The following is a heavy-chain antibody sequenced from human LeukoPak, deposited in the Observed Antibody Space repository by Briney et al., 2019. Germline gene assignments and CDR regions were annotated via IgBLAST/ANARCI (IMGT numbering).Heavy chain of an antibody. CDR1: GGSFSGYY. D-gene: IGHD6-13*01. J-gene: IGHJ2*01. CDR3: ARHLVPNSSPSYWYFDL. Sequence: SETLSLTCAVYGGSFSGYYWSWIRQPPGKGLEWIGEINHSGSTNYNPSPKSRVTISVDTSKNQFSLKLSSVTAADTAVYYCARHLVPNSSPSYWYFDLWGRGTLVTVSS. CDR2: INHSGST. V-gene: IGHV4-34*01.